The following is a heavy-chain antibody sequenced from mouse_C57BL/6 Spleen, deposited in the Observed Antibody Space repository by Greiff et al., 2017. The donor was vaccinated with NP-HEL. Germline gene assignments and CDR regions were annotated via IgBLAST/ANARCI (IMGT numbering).Heavy chain of an antibody. J-gene: IGHJ3*01. D-gene: IGHD1-1*01. Sequence: VQLQQSGAELVRPGSSVKLSCKASGYTFTSYWMHWVKQRPIQGLEWIGNIDPSDSETHYNQKFKDKATLTVDKSSSTAYMQLSSLTSEDSAVYYCASARSITTVVATPFAYWGQGTLVTVSA. CDR3: ASARSITTVVATPFAY. V-gene: IGHV1-52*01. CDR1: GYTFTSYW. CDR2: IDPSDSET.